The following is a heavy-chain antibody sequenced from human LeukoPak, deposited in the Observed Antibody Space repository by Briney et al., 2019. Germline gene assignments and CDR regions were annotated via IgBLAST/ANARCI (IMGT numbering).Heavy chain of an antibody. Sequence: ASVKVSCKASDYTFTNDGVSWVRQAPGQGLEWVGWISNFYENTHSAPKFQGRVTMTTDTSTSTAYMELRSLTSDDTAVYYCARDERAVTAGGEYYFDYWGQGTLVTVSS. CDR2: ISNFYENT. CDR3: ARDERAVTAGGEYYFDY. J-gene: IGHJ4*02. CDR1: DYTFTNDG. V-gene: IGHV1-18*01. D-gene: IGHD2-21*01.